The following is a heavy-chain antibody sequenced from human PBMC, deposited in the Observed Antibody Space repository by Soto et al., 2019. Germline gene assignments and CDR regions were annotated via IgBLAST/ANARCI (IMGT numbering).Heavy chain of an antibody. J-gene: IGHJ4*02. CDR1: GFTFSSYG. CDR2: IWYDGSNK. CDR3: ARDGSCSGGSGYSVSRAPFSNFDY. Sequence: QVQLVESGGGVVQPGRSLRLSCAASGFTFSSYGMHWVRQAPGKGLEWVAVIWYDGSNKYYADSVKGRFTISRDNSKNTLYLQMNSLRAEDTAVYYCARDGSCSGGSGYSVSRAPFSNFDYWGQGTLVTVSS. D-gene: IGHD2-15*01. V-gene: IGHV3-33*01.